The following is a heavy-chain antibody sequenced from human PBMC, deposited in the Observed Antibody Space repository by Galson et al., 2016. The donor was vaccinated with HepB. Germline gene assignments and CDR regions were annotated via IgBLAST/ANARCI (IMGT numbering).Heavy chain of an antibody. V-gene: IGHV3-21*01. J-gene: IGHJ4*02. CDR1: GFTFSSYS. Sequence: SLRLSCAASGFTFSSYSMSWVRQAPGTGLEWVSSISSSSSLYYADSVKGRFTISRNNAKNSLYLQMNSLRAEDTAEYYCARGKISTAWQDYWGQGTLVTVSS. CDR2: ISSSSSL. D-gene: IGHD6-19*01. CDR3: ARGKISTAWQDY.